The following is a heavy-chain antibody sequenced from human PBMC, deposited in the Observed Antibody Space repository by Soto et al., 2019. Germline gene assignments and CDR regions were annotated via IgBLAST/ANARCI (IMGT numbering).Heavy chain of an antibody. CDR1: GGSISSSSYY. Sequence: PSETLSLTCTVSGGSISSSSYYWGWTRQPPGKGLEWIGSIYYSGSTYYNPSLKSRVTISVDASKNQFSLKLSSVTSADTAVYYCARQLGYCSRTSCDYYYYGMDVWGQGTTVTVSS. CDR2: IYYSGST. D-gene: IGHD2-2*01. V-gene: IGHV4-39*01. J-gene: IGHJ6*02. CDR3: ARQLGYCSRTSCDYYYYGMDV.